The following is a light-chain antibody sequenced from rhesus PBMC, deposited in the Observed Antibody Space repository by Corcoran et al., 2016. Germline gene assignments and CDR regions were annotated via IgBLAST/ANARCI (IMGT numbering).Light chain of an antibody. Sequence: DIVMTQTPLSLSVTPGEPASISCRSSQSLLHSNGYTYLHWYLQKPGQSPQLLIYLVSNRASGVPDRVSGSGLGIDFTLKISRVEAEDVGVYYCEQTLQTPFTFGPGTKLDIK. V-gene: IGKV2-78*01. CDR1: QSLLHSNGYTY. CDR3: EQTLQTPFT. CDR2: LVS. J-gene: IGKJ3*01.